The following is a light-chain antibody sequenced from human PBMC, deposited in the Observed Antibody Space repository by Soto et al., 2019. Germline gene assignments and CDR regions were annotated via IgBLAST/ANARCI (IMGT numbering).Light chain of an antibody. CDR1: QRISSN. V-gene: IGKV3-15*01. J-gene: IGKJ1*01. CDR3: QHYNSYSEA. Sequence: EMVMTQSPATLSVSPMGIGTLSFMASQRISSNLAWYQQKPGQAPRLLISGASTRATGIPARFSGSGSGTEFTLTISSLQPDDFATYYCQHYNSYSEAFGQGTKVDIK. CDR2: GAS.